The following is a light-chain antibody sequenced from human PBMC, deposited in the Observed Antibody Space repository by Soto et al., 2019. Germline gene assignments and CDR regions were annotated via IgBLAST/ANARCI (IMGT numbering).Light chain of an antibody. CDR2: KAS. J-gene: IGKJ1*01. CDR1: QSISSW. Sequence: DIQMTQSPSTLSASVGDRATITCRASQSISSWLAWYQQKPGKAPKLLIYKASSLESGVPSRFSGSGSGTEFTLTISSLQPDDFATYYCQQYNSYWTFGQGTKWIS. V-gene: IGKV1-5*03. CDR3: QQYNSYWT.